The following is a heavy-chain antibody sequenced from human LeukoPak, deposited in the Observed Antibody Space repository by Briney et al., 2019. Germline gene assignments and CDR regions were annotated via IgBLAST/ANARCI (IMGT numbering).Heavy chain of an antibody. J-gene: IGHJ4*02. CDR2: IYHSGST. D-gene: IGHD2-15*01. CDR1: GYSISSGYY. V-gene: IGHV4-38-2*02. CDR3: ARDRGVVVVAATFDY. Sequence: PSETLSLTCTVSGYSISSGYYWGWIRQPPGKGLEWIGSIYHSGSTYYNPSLKSRVTISVDTSKNQFSLKLSSVTAADTAVYYCARDRGVVVVAATFDYWGQGTLVTVSS.